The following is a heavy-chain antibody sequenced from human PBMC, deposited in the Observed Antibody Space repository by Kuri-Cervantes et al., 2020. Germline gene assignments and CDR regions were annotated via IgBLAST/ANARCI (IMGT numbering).Heavy chain of an antibody. J-gene: IGHJ4*02. CDR1: GGSISSYY. D-gene: IGHD2-15*01. Sequence: SETLSLTCTVSGGSISSYYWSWIRQPAGKGLEWIGRIYTSGSTNYNPSLKSRVTMSVDTSKNQFSLKLSSVTAADTAVYYCAKTLGYCSGGSCYSAEYWGQGTLVTVSS. V-gene: IGHV4-4*07. CDR3: AKTLGYCSGGSCYSAEY. CDR2: IYTSGST.